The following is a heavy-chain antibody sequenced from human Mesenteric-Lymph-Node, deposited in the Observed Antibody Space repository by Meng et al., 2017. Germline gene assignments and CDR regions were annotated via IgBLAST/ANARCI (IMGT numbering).Heavy chain of an antibody. D-gene: IGHD1-26*01. CDR3: ARAGLGATSLAPTDY. J-gene: IGHJ4*02. CDR1: GSTFTSYY. Sequence: ASVKVSCKASGSTFTSYYMHWVRQAPGQGLEWMGIINPSGGSTTYARKFQGRVTMTSDTSTSTVYMELSSLRSEDTAVYYCARAGLGATSLAPTDYWGQGTLVTVSS. CDR2: INPSGGST. V-gene: IGHV1-46*01.